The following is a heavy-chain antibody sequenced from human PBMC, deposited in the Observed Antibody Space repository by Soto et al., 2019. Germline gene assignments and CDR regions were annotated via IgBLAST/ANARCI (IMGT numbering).Heavy chain of an antibody. J-gene: IGHJ4*02. V-gene: IGHV4-39*01. Sequence: QLQLQESGPGLVKPSETLSLTCTVSGGSISSSSYYWGWIRQPPGKGLEWIGSIYYSGNTYYNPSLKSRVTISVDTSKNQFSLKLSSVTAADTAVYYCARHFYYGDYRGYWGQGTLVTVSS. CDR1: GGSISSSSYY. CDR2: IYYSGNT. D-gene: IGHD4-17*01. CDR3: ARHFYYGDYRGY.